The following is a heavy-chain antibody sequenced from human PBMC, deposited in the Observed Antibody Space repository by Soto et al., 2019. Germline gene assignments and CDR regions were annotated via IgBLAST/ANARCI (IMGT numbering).Heavy chain of an antibody. Sequence: ASVKVSCNASGYTFTSYGISWVRQAPGQGLEWMGWISAYNGNTNYAQKLQGRVTMTTDTSTSTAYMELRSLRSDDTAVYYCARILTYYYDSSGYYRQYYYYGMDVWGQGTTVTV. CDR3: ARILTYYYDSSGYYRQYYYYGMDV. CDR1: GYTFTSYG. CDR2: ISAYNGNT. D-gene: IGHD3-22*01. V-gene: IGHV1-18*01. J-gene: IGHJ6*02.